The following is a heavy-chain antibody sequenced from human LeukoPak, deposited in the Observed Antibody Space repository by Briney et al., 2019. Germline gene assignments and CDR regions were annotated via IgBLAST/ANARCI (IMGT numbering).Heavy chain of an antibody. D-gene: IGHD5-18*01. CDR1: GYTFTDYY. CDR2: VDPEDGET. V-gene: IGHV1-69-2*01. CDR3: ATGWDVDTAMVSDIDY. Sequence: RASVKISCKVSGYTFTDYYMHWVQQAPGKGLEWMGLVDPEDGETIYAEKFQGRVTITADTSTDTAYMELSSLRSEDTAVYYCATGWDVDTAMVSDIDYWGQGTLVTVSS. J-gene: IGHJ4*02.